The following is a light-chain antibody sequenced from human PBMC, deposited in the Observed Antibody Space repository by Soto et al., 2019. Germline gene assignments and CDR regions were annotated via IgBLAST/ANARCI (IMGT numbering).Light chain of an antibody. V-gene: IGKV1-39*01. CDR2: AAS. CDR3: QQVYSAPWT. J-gene: IGKJ1*01. Sequence: DIQMTQSPSSLSASVGARVAITCRAGQVIGNFINWYQLKPGKAPNHLIYAASRLRSGVPSRFIGSGSGTDFTVNIRSLQPEDFGTYFCQQVYSAPWTFGQGTRV. CDR1: QVIGNF.